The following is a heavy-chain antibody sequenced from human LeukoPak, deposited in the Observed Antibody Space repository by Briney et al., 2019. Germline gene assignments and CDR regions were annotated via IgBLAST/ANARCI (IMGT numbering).Heavy chain of an antibody. CDR3: ARGQMAGY. D-gene: IGHD5-24*01. Sequence: PGGSLRLSCAASAFPSSSYWMSWVRQAPGKGLEWVANIKPDGSEKSYVDSVKGRFTISRDNAKNSLYLQMNSLRAEDTAVYYCARGQMAGYWGQGTLVTVSS. V-gene: IGHV3-7*05. CDR1: AFPSSSYW. J-gene: IGHJ4*02. CDR2: IKPDGSEK.